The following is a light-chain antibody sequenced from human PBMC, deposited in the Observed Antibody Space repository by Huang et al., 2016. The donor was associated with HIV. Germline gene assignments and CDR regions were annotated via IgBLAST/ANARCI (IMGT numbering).Light chain of an antibody. CDR3: MQTLQTPRT. Sequence: DTVMTQSPLSLSVTPGESASISCNSSQSLLHSNGYNYLDWYVQKPGQSPQLRIYLTSNRASGVPDRFRGSGSGTDFTLDISRVEAEDVAIYYCMQTLQTPRTFGQGTKVEIK. J-gene: IGKJ1*01. V-gene: IGKV2-28*01. CDR2: LTS. CDR1: QSLLHSNGYNY.